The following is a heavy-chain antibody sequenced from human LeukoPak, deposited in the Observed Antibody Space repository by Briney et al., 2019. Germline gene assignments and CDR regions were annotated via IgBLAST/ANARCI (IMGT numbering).Heavy chain of an antibody. V-gene: IGHV4-34*01. J-gene: IGHJ4*02. CDR3: ARLAVVVPAAGEKSCFDY. D-gene: IGHD2-2*01. Sequence: PSETLSLTCAVYGGSFSGYYWSWIRQPPGKGLEWIGEINHSGSTNYNPSLKSRVTISVDTSKNQFSLKLSSVTAADTAVYYCARLAVVVPAAGEKSCFDYWGQGTLVTVSS. CDR2: INHSGST. CDR1: GGSFSGYY.